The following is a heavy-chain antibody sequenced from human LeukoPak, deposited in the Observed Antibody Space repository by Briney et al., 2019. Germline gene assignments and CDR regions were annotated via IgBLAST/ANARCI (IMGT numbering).Heavy chain of an antibody. CDR1: GFPFSVSW. Sequence: PGGSLRLSCAASGFPFSVSWMHWFRQVPGKGLMWVSRITTDETTTYAHAVRGRFSISRDNAKNTVYLQMNSLRVEDTAVYYCAKDWFATTDYWGQGILASVSS. CDR2: ITTDETT. V-gene: IGHV3-74*01. J-gene: IGHJ4*02. D-gene: IGHD1/OR15-1a*01. CDR3: AKDWFATTDY.